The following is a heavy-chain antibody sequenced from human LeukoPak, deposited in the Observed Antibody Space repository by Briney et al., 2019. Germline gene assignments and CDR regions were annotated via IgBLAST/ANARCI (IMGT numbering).Heavy chain of an antibody. V-gene: IGHV1-18*01. J-gene: IGHJ6*02. CDR3: ARDGLGQWHHYYGMDV. D-gene: IGHD6-19*01. CDR2: ISAYNGNT. Sequence: ASVKVSCKASGYTFTSYGISWVRQAPGQGLEWMGWISAYNGNTNYAQKLQGRVTMTTDTSTSTAYMELRSLRSDDTAVYYCARDGLGQWHHYYGMDVWGQGTTVTVSS. CDR1: GYTFTSYG.